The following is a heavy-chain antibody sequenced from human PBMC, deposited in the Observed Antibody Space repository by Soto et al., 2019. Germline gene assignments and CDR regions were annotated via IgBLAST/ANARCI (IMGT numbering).Heavy chain of an antibody. CDR1: GYSFTSYW. J-gene: IGHJ4*02. CDR2: IYPGDSDT. V-gene: IGHV5-51*01. CDR3: ARSLGIGGNSPPFDY. D-gene: IGHD4-4*01. Sequence: HGESLKISCKGSGYSFTSYWIGWVRQMPGKGLEWMGIIYPGDSDTRYSPSFQGQVTISADKSISTAYLQWSSLKASDTAMYYCARSLGIGGNSPPFDYWGQGTLVTVSS.